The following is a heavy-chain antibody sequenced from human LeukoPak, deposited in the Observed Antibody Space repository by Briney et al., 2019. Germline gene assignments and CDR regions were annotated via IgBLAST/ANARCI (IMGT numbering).Heavy chain of an antibody. V-gene: IGHV4-39*01. J-gene: IGHJ4*02. CDR2: IYYSGST. Sequence: SETLTLTCTVSGGSISSSSYYWGWIRQPPGKRLEWIGSIYYSGSTYYNPSLKSRVTISVDTSKNHFSLKPSSVTAADTAVYYCAGGVAATRVFDYWGQGTLVTVSS. CDR1: GGSISSSSYY. CDR3: AGGVAATRVFDY. D-gene: IGHD2-15*01.